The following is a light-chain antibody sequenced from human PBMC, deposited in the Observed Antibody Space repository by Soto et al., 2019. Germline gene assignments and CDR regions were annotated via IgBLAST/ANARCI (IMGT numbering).Light chain of an antibody. Sequence: DIQMTQSPSSLSASVGDRVTITCRASQSIRTYLNWYQQKPGKAPNLLIYVASSLQTGVPSRFSGSGSGTDFNLTISSVQPEDFATYYCQQSYTTPYSFGQGTKLEI. CDR3: QQSYTTPYS. V-gene: IGKV1-39*01. CDR2: VAS. CDR1: QSIRTY. J-gene: IGKJ2*03.